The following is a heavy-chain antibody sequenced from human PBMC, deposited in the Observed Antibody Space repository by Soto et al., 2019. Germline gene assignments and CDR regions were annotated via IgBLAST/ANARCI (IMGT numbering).Heavy chain of an antibody. V-gene: IGHV1-18*01. CDR1: GYTFTIYG. CDR3: ASVWPVFFSYTYGRDV. J-gene: IGHJ6*02. D-gene: IGHD3-16*01. Sequence: EASVKVSCKASGYTFTIYGSSWVRKAPGQGLEWMGWISAYNGNTNYAQKLQGRVTMTTDTSTSTAYMESRSLRSDDTAVYYCASVWPVFFSYTYGRDVGAQGTPFPVSS. CDR2: ISAYNGNT.